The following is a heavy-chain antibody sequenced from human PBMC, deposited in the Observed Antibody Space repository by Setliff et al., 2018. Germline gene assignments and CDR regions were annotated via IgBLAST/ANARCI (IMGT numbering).Heavy chain of an antibody. CDR1: GGSISSYY. CDR2: IYYSGST. D-gene: IGHD3-16*01. V-gene: IGHV4-59*01. CDR3: ARLRGAFDY. J-gene: IGHJ4*02. Sequence: TLSLTCTVSGGSISSYYWSWIRQPPGKRLEWIGYIYYSGSTNYNPSLESRVTISVDTSKNQFSLRLNSATAAGTAVYYCARLRGAFDYWGQGTLVTVS.